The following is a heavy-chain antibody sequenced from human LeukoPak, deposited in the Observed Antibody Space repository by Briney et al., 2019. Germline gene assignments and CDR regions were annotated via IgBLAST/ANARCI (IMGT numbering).Heavy chain of an antibody. CDR3: AKTSRGYGYGSYYYYGMDV. D-gene: IGHD5-18*01. CDR2: ISWNSGSI. Sequence: GGSLRLSCAASGFTFDDYAMHWVRQAPGKGLEWVSGISWNSGSIGYADSVKSRFTISRDNAKNSLYLQMNSLRAEDTALYYCAKTSRGYGYGSYYYYGMDVWGQGTTVTVSS. V-gene: IGHV3-9*01. J-gene: IGHJ6*02. CDR1: GFTFDDYA.